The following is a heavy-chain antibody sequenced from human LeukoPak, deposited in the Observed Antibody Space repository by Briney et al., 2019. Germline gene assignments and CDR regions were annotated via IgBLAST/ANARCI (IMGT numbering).Heavy chain of an antibody. CDR2: IYPGDYET. D-gene: IGHD2-21*02. Sequence: GESLKISCEGSGYSFSNYWIGWVRQMPGKGLEWMGIIYPGDYETRYSPSFQGLVTISVDKSISTAYLQWSSLKASDTAMYYSAIPPGYCGNDCSFDHWGQGTLVTVSS. V-gene: IGHV5-51*01. CDR1: GYSFSNYW. CDR3: AIPPGYCGNDCSFDH. J-gene: IGHJ4*02.